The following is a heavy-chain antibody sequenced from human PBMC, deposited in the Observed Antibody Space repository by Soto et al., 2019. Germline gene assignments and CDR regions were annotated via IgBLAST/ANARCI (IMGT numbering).Heavy chain of an antibody. V-gene: IGHV3-23*01. CDR3: AKVYQIGQQLVTYYGMDV. CDR1: GFTFSSYA. D-gene: IGHD6-13*01. Sequence: GGSLRLSCAASGFTFSSYAMSWVRQAPGKGLEWVSAISGSGGSTYYADSVKGRFTISRDNSKNTLYLQMNSLRAEDTAVYYCAKVYQIGQQLVTYYGMDVWGQGTTVTVSS. J-gene: IGHJ6*02. CDR2: ISGSGGST.